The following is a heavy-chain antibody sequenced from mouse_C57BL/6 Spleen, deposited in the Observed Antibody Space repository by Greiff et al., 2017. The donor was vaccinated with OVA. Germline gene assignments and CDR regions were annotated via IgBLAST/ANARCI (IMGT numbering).Heavy chain of an antibody. CDR1: GYTFTSYW. D-gene: IGHD2-3*01. CDR2: IHPNSGST. Sequence: VQLQQPGAELVKPGASVKLSCKASGYTFTSYWMHWVKQRPGQGLEWIGMIHPNSGSTNYNEKFKSKATLTVDKSSSTAYMQLSSLTSEDSAVYYCARAYDGPWFAYWGQGTLVTVSA. J-gene: IGHJ3*01. CDR3: ARAYDGPWFAY. V-gene: IGHV1-64*01.